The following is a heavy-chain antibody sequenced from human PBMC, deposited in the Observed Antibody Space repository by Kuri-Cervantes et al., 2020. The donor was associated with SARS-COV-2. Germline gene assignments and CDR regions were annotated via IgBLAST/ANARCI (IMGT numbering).Heavy chain of an antibody. CDR2: ISSSSSTI. D-gene: IGHD3-3*01. CDR3: ARGDDITIFGVVIKGGTDY. CDR1: GFTFSSHC. V-gene: IGHV3-48*01. Sequence: GESLKISCTASGFTFSSHCMSWVRQAPGKGLEWVSYISSSSSTIYYADSVKGRFTISRDNAKNSLYLQMNSLRAEDTAVYYCARGDDITIFGVVIKGGTDYWGQGTLVTVSS. J-gene: IGHJ4*02.